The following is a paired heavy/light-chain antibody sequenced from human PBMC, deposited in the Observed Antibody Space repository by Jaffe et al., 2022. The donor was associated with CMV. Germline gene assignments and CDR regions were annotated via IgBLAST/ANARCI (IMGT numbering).Heavy chain of an antibody. CDR2: IFPGDSDT. D-gene: IGHD1-1*01. CDR3: ARGLGNWKYHYAFDI. Sequence: EAQLVQSGAEVKKPGESLKISCKNSGYSFTNYWIGWVRQVTGKGLEWMAIIFPGDSDTRYSPSFQGQVTISADKSISTAYLQWNSLKASDTAMYYCARGLGNWKYHYAFDIWGQGTMVTVSS. CDR1: GYSFTNYW. J-gene: IGHJ3*02. V-gene: IGHV5-51*01.
Light chain of an antibody. Sequence: QSALTQPASVSGSPGQSITISCTGTSSDVGDYIYVSWYQQHPDKAPKLMIFDVSSRPSGVSDRFSGSKSGNTASLTISGLQAEDEADYYCSSYTRSTIVGFGGGTRLTVL. CDR2: DVS. CDR1: SSDVGDYIY. V-gene: IGLV2-14*03. CDR3: SSYTRSTIVG. J-gene: IGLJ2*01.